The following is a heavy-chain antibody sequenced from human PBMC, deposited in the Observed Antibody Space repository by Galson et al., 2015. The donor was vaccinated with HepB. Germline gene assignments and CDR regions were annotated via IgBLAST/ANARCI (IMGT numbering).Heavy chain of an antibody. CDR2: ISYDGSNK. Sequence: SLRLSCAASGFTFSSYTMHWVRQAPGKGLEWVAVISYDGSNKYYADSVEGRFTISRDNSKNTLYVQMTSLRPEDTAVYYCARGGSGLLYGMDVWGRGTTVTVSS. D-gene: IGHD6-19*01. J-gene: IGHJ6*02. V-gene: IGHV3-30-3*01. CDR3: ARGGSGLLYGMDV. CDR1: GFTFSSYT.